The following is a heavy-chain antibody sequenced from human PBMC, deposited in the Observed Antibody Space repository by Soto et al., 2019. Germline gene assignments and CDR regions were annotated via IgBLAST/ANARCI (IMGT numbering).Heavy chain of an antibody. V-gene: IGHV3-21*06. J-gene: IGHJ3*02. CDR1: GFNFNSYS. Sequence: AQLVESGGGLVKPGGSLRISCAASGFNFNSYSMNWVRQAPGRGLEWVSSMSGTADYIYYADSVKGRFTISRDNAKNSLYLQMNSLRPDDTAVYYCARDPYYYESSGSNAFDIWGQGTMVTVSS. D-gene: IGHD3-22*01. CDR2: MSGTADYI. CDR3: ARDPYYYESSGSNAFDI.